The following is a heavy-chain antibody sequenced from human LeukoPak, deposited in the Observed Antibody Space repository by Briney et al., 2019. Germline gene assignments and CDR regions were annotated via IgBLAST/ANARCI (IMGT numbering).Heavy chain of an antibody. Sequence: PSETLSPTCAVYGGSSSGYYWSWIRQPPGKGLEWIGEINHSGSTNYNPSLKSRVTISVDTSKNQFSLKLSSVTAADTAVYYCARGRRLLAAAGVKEFDYWGQGTLVTVSS. CDR3: ARGRRLLAAAGVKEFDY. J-gene: IGHJ4*02. CDR2: INHSGST. V-gene: IGHV4-34*01. CDR1: GGSSSGYY. D-gene: IGHD6-13*01.